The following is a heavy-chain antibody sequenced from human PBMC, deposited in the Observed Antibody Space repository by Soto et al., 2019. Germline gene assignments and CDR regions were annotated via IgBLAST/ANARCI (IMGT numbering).Heavy chain of an antibody. Sequence: GASVKVSCKASGYTFSSYGNTWVRQAPGQGLEWMGWISAYNGNTNYAQKLQGRVTMTTDTSTSTAYMELRSLTSDDTAVYYCARDTSNYFDYWGQGTLVTVSS. J-gene: IGHJ4*02. CDR2: ISAYNGNT. CDR3: ARDTSNYFDY. V-gene: IGHV1-18*01. CDR1: GYTFSSYG. D-gene: IGHD2-2*01.